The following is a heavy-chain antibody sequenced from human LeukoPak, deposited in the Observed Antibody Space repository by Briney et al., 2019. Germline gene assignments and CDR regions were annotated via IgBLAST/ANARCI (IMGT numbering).Heavy chain of an antibody. CDR3: IRGSYTDY. Sequence: SETLSLTCTVSGGSISSSSYSWGWIRQPPGKGLEWIGSIYYSGSTYYNPSLKSRVIISVDTSKNQFSLKLSSVTAADTAVYYCIRGSYTDYWGQGTLVTASS. V-gene: IGHV4-39*01. D-gene: IGHD1-26*01. CDR2: IYYSGST. CDR1: GGSISSSSYS. J-gene: IGHJ4*02.